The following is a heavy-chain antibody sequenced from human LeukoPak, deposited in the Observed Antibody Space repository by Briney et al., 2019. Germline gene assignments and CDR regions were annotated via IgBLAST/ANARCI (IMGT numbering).Heavy chain of an antibody. J-gene: IGHJ3*02. CDR3: AKVRSGSYYPHDAFDI. CDR2: ISWNSGSI. Sequence: GGSLRLSCAASGFTFDDYAMHWVRQAPGKGLEWVSGISWNSGSIGYADSVKGRFTISRDNAKNSLYLEMNSLRVEDTALYYCAKVRSGSYYPHDAFDIWGQGTMVTV. D-gene: IGHD1-26*01. CDR1: GFTFDDYA. V-gene: IGHV3-9*01.